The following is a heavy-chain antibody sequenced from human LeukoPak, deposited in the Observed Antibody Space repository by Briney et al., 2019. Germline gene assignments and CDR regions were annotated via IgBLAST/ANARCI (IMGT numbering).Heavy chain of an antibody. V-gene: IGHV3-30-3*01. Sequence: GGSLRLSCAASGFTFSSYAMHWVRQAPGKGLEWVAVISYDGSNKYYADSVKGRFTISRDNSKNTLYLQMNSLRAEDTAVYYCASRTQGATIPFYYRYGMDVWGQGTTVTVSS. J-gene: IGHJ6*02. CDR1: GFTFSSYA. CDR2: ISYDGSNK. CDR3: ASRTQGATIPFYYRYGMDV. D-gene: IGHD5-12*01.